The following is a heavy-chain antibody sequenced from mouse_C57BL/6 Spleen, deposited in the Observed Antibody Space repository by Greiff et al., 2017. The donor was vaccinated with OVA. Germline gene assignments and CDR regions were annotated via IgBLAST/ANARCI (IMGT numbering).Heavy chain of an antibody. CDR2: IYPGGGST. Sequence: VQLQQPGAGLVKPGASVKMSCTASGYTFTSYWITWVRQRPGQGLEWIGDIYPGGGSTNYDEKFKSQATLTVDTACSTAYMQLGSLTSADYAVYNGARREIIGYDGVFAYWGQGTLVTVSA. CDR3: ARREIIGYDGVFAY. D-gene: IGHD2-3*01. V-gene: IGHV1-55*01. CDR1: GYTFTSYW. J-gene: IGHJ3*01.